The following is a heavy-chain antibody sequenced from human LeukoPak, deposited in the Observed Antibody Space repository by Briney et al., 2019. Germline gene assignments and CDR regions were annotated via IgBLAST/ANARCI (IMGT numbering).Heavy chain of an antibody. V-gene: IGHV4-4*02. D-gene: IGHD3-3*01. CDR3: AREGGFYRPLDY. Sequence: PSETLSLTCGVSGGXISSTNWWTWVRQPPGKGLEWIGEVHLDGRTNYNPSLESRLTISVDLSEHHISLKLTSATAADTAVYYCAREGGFYRPLDYSGQGTLVTVSS. J-gene: IGHJ4*02. CDR2: VHLDGRT. CDR1: GGXISSTNW.